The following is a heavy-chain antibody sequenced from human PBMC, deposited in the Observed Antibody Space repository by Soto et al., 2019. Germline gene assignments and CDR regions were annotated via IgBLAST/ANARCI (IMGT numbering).Heavy chain of an antibody. CDR1: GFTFSSYA. J-gene: IGHJ4*02. D-gene: IGHD3-9*01. V-gene: IGHV3-23*01. CDR3: ANVRKTWVLRYVDWFTYFDY. CDR2: ISGSGGST. Sequence: GSLRLSCAASGFTFSSYAMSWVRQAPGKGLEWVSAISGSGGSTYYADSVKGRFTISRDNSKTTLYLQMNSLRDEDTAVYYCANVRKTWVLRYVDWFTYFDYWGQGTLVTVSS.